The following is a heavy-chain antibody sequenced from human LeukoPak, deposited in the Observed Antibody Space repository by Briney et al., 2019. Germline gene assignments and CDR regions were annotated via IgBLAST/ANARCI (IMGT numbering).Heavy chain of an antibody. CDR1: GFTFSSYA. CDR2: IYSGGST. V-gene: IGHV3-53*01. Sequence: GGSLRLSCAASGFTFSSYAMSWVRQAPGKGLEWVSVIYSGGSTYYADSVKGRFTISRDNSKNTLYLQMNSLRAEDTAVYYCAREPYDSSGYRDAFDIWGQGTMVTVSS. D-gene: IGHD3-22*01. CDR3: AREPYDSSGYRDAFDI. J-gene: IGHJ3*02.